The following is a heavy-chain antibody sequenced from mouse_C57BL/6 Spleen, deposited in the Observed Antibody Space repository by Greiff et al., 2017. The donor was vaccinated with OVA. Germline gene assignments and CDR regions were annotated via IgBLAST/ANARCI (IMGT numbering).Heavy chain of an antibody. D-gene: IGHD1-1*01. Sequence: VQLQQSGTVLARPGASVKMSCKTSGYTFPSYWMHWVKQRPGQGLEWIGAIYPGNSDTSYNQKFKGKAKLTAVTSASTAYMELSSLTNEDSAVYYCTRDYYGSSYSYAMDYWGQGTSVTVSS. CDR3: TRDYYGSSYSYAMDY. V-gene: IGHV1-5*01. CDR1: GYTFPSYW. J-gene: IGHJ4*01. CDR2: IYPGNSDT.